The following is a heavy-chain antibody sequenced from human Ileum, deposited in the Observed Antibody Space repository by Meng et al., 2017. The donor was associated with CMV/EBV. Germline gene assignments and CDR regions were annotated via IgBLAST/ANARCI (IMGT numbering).Heavy chain of an antibody. J-gene: IGHJ4*02. CDR2: VRYDGSNA. CDR3: AKDEPRTSPLDY. CDR1: GFTFSSYG. V-gene: IGHV3-30*02. Sequence: GESLKISCVASGFTFSSYGMHWARQAPGKGLEWTASVRYDGSNAYYANSVKGRFTISRDNSNNTLYLQMNNLRPDDTAVYYCAKDEPRTSPLDYWGQGTLVTVSS.